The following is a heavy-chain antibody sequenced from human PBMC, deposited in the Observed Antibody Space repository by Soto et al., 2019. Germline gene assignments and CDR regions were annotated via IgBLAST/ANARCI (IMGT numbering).Heavy chain of an antibody. CDR3: TTSGYSYGYHFDY. CDR1: GFTFSSAW. J-gene: IGHJ4*02. D-gene: IGHD5-18*01. Sequence: SGGSLRLSCAASGFTFSSAWMSWVRQAPGKGLEWVGRIKSKTDGGTTDYAAPVKGRFTISRGDSKNTLYLQMNSLKTEDTAVFYCTTSGYSYGYHFDYWGQGTLVTVSS. CDR2: IKSKTDGGTT. V-gene: IGHV3-15*01.